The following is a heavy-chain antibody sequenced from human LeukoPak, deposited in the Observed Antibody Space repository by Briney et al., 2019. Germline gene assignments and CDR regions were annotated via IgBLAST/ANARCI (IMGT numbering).Heavy chain of an antibody. CDR3: ARSGYGSRWYFFDH. CDR1: GFIFSTYS. D-gene: IGHD6-13*01. Sequence: TGGSLGLSCAASGFIFSTYSINWVRQAPGKGLEWVSHISSSSSSIYYADSVKGRFSISRDNAKNSLYLQMNSLRDEDTAVYYCARSGYGSRWYFFDHWGQGTLVTVSS. CDR2: ISSSSSSI. V-gene: IGHV3-48*02. J-gene: IGHJ4*02.